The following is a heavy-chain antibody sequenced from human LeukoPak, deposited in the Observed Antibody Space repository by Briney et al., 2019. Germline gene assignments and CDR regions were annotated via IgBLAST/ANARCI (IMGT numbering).Heavy chain of an antibody. D-gene: IGHD5-18*01. CDR3: VRVFGYSYGYFDY. CDR2: ISWNSGSI. J-gene: IGHJ4*02. V-gene: IGHV3-9*01. CDR1: GFTFDDYA. Sequence: GGSLRLSCAASGFTFDDYAMHWVRQAPGKGLEWVSGISWNSGSIGYADSAKGRFTISRDNAKNSLYLQMNSLRVEDTALYYCVRVFGYSYGYFDYWGQGTLVTVSS.